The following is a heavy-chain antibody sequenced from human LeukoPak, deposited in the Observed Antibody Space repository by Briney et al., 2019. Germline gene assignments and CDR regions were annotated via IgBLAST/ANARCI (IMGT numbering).Heavy chain of an antibody. Sequence: ASVKVSCKASGYTFTSYDIIWVRQATGQGLEWMRWMNPNSGNTGYAQKFQGRVTMTRSTSISTAYMELSSLRSEDTAVYYCARAVNYYDSSGYYSPADYWGQGTLVTVSS. V-gene: IGHV1-8*01. CDR2: MNPNSGNT. D-gene: IGHD3-22*01. CDR1: GYTFTSYD. J-gene: IGHJ4*02. CDR3: ARAVNYYDSSGYYSPADY.